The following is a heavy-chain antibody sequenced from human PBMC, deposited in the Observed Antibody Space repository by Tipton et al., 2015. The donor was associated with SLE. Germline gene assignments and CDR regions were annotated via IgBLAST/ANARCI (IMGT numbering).Heavy chain of an antibody. CDR1: GFTFSSYW. D-gene: IGHD3-10*01. J-gene: IGHJ4*02. V-gene: IGHV3-74*01. CDR3: ARDCGERGFDY. CDR2: INSDGSST. Sequence: SLRLSCAASGFTFSSYWMHWVRQAPGKGLVWVSRINSDGSSTSYADSVKGRFTISRDNAKNTLYLQMNSLRAEDTAMYYCARDCGERGFDYWGQGTLVTVSS.